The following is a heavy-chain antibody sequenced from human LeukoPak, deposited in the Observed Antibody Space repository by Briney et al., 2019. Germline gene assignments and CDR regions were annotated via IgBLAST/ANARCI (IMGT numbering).Heavy chain of an antibody. CDR3: ARSSKGSGNTY. J-gene: IGHJ4*02. CDR1: GGSFSGYY. CDR2: INHSGST. V-gene: IGHV4-34*01. Sequence: SETLSLTCAVYGGSFSGYYWSWIRQPPGKGLEWIGEINHSGSTNYNPSLKSRVTISVDTSKNQFSLKLSSVTAADTAVYYCARSSKGSGNTYWGQGTLVTVSS. D-gene: IGHD3-10*01.